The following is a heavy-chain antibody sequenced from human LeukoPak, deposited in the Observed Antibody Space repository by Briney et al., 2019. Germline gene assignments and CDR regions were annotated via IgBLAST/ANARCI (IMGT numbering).Heavy chain of an antibody. CDR3: ARGDGYAQRD. CDR1: GFTFSSYS. D-gene: IGHD5-12*01. V-gene: IGHV3-74*01. Sequence: PGGSLRLSCAASGFTFSSYSMNWVRQAPGKGLEWVSRINSDGSSTSYADSVKGRLTISRDNAKNTLYLQMNSLRVEDTAVYYCARGDGYAQRDWGQGTLVTVPS. CDR2: INSDGSST. J-gene: IGHJ4*02.